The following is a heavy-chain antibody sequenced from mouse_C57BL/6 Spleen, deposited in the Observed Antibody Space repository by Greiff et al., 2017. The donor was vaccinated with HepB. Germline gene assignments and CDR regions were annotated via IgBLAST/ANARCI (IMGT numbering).Heavy chain of an antibody. D-gene: IGHD2-3*01. J-gene: IGHJ4*01. V-gene: IGHV2-6-1*01. CDR2: IWSDGST. Sequence: VKLVESGPGLVAPSQSLSITCTVSGFSLTSYGVHWVRQPPGKGLEWLVVIWSDGSTTYNSALKSRLSISKDNTKSQVFLKMNSRQTDDTAMYDCARQRGDGPWGAMDYWGQGTSVTVSS. CDR3: ARQRGDGPWGAMDY. CDR1: GFSLTSYG.